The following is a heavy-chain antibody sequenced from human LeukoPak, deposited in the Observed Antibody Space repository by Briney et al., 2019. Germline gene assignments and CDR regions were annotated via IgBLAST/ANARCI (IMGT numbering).Heavy chain of an antibody. V-gene: IGHV3-21*01. J-gene: IGHJ4*02. Sequence: GGSLRLSCVASRSTLSGYSVNWVRQAPGKGLEWVSSISSSGSDIYYADSLKGRFTISRDNARNSVYLQMNSLRAEDTAVYYCARGRSEYDYVWGSYNYWGQGTLVTVSS. D-gene: IGHD3-16*01. CDR1: RSTLSGYS. CDR2: ISSSGSDI. CDR3: ARGRSEYDYVWGSYNY.